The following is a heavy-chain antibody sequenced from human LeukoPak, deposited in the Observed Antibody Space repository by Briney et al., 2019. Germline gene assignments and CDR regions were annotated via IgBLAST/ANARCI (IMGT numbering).Heavy chain of an antibody. CDR3: AKDKGALQAAYSSSWPSNYYGMDV. D-gene: IGHD6-13*01. V-gene: IGHV3-9*01. CDR1: GFTFGDYA. CDR2: ISWNSGSI. J-gene: IGHJ6*02. Sequence: GGSLRLSCAASGFTFGDYAMHWVRQAPGKGLEWVSGISWNSGSIGYADSVKGRFTISRDNAKTSLSLQMNSLIAEDSALYYCAKDKGALQAAYSSSWPSNYYGMDVWGQGTTVTVSS.